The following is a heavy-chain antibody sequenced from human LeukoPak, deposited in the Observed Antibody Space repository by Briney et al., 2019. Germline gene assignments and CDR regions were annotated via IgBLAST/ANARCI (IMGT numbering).Heavy chain of an antibody. D-gene: IGHD1-26*01. CDR3: SWELDY. Sequence: GGSLRLSCAASGFTFSSYAMNWVRQAPGKGLEWVSAISASGLSTYYADSVKGRFTISRDNAKNSLYLQMNSLRAEDTAVYYCSWELDYWGQGTLVTVSS. CDR2: ISASGLST. CDR1: GFTFSSYA. V-gene: IGHV3-23*01. J-gene: IGHJ4*02.